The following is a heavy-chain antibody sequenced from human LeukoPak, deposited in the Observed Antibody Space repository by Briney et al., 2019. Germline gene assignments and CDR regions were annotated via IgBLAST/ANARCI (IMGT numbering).Heavy chain of an antibody. J-gene: IGHJ4*02. CDR1: GYTLTEIS. D-gene: IGHD3-22*01. CDR2: FDPEDGET. V-gene: IGHV1-24*01. CDR3: ATAQNYYDSSGYFNDY. Sequence: ASVKVSCKVSGYTLTEISMHWVRQAPGKGLEWMGGFDPEDGETIYAQKFQGRVTMTEDTSTDTAYMELSSLRSEDTAVYYCATAQNYYDSSGYFNDYWSQGTLVTVSS.